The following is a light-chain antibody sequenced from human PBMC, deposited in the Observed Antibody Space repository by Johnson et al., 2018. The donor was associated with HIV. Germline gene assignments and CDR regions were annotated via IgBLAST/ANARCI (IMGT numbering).Light chain of an antibody. Sequence: HSVLTQPPSVSAAPGQKVTISCSGSSSNIGNKYVSWYQQLPGTAPKLLIYENNKRPSGVPDRFSDSKSGTSATLGITGLQTGDEADYYCGTWDSSLSAHYIFGTGTKVTVL. CDR1: SSNIGNKY. CDR3: GTWDSSLSAHYI. V-gene: IGLV1-51*02. J-gene: IGLJ1*01. CDR2: ENN.